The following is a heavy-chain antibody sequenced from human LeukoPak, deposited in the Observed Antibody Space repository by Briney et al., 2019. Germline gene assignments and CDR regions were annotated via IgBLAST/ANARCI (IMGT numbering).Heavy chain of an antibody. Sequence: SETLSHTCTVSGGSLSSYYWSWIRQPPAKVLEWIGYIYYSGSTNYNPSLKSRATISVDTSKNQFSLKLSSVTAAYTAVYYCARLVVVAGVWFDPWGQGTLVTVSS. CDR2: IYYSGST. CDR1: GGSLSSYY. D-gene: IGHD2-15*01. J-gene: IGHJ5*02. CDR3: ARLVVVAGVWFDP. V-gene: IGHV4-59*08.